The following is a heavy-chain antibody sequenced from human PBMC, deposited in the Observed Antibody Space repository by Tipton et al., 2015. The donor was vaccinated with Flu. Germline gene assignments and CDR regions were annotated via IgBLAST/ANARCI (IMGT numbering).Heavy chain of an antibody. D-gene: IGHD3-10*01. J-gene: IGHJ4*02. CDR3: AQARFFYFDS. V-gene: IGHV4-39*07. Sequence: TLSLTCFVSGGTIISTTYYWGWIRQSPGEGLEWIGSIYSTGNTFYSPSLESRVSISLDKSKNHFSLKLRSVTAADTASYYCAQARFFYFDSWGQRTLVTVSS. CDR2: IYSTGNT. CDR1: GGTIISTTYY.